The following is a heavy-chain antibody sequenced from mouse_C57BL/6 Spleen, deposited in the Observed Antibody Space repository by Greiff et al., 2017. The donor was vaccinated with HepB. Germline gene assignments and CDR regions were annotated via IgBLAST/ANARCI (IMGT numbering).Heavy chain of an antibody. CDR2: ISSGGSYT. CDR3: ARRGGTMITRAFAY. CDR1: GFTFSSYG. J-gene: IGHJ3*01. D-gene: IGHD2-4*01. V-gene: IGHV5-6*01. Sequence: VQLKESGGDLVKPGGSLKLSCAASGFTFSSYGMSWVRQTPDKRLEWVATISSGGSYTYYPDSVKGRFTISRDNAKNTLYLQMSSLKSEDTAMYYCARRGGTMITRAFAYWGQGTLVTVSA.